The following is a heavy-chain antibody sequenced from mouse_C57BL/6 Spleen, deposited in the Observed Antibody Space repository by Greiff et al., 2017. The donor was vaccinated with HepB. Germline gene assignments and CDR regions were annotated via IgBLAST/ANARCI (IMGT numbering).Heavy chain of an antibody. CDR3: ARRYYSNYVYFDY. CDR1: GYTFTSYW. V-gene: IGHV1-7*01. CDR2: INPSSGYT. J-gene: IGHJ2*01. D-gene: IGHD2-5*01. Sequence: QVQLQQSGAELAKPGASVKLSCKASGYTFTSYWMHWVKQRPGQGLEWIGYINPSSGYTKYNQKFKDKATLTADKSSSTAYMQLRSLTYEDSAVYYCARRYYSNYVYFDYWGQGTTLTVSS.